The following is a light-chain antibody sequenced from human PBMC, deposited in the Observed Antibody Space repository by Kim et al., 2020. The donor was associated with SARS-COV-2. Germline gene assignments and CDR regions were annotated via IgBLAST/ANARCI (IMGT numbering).Light chain of an antibody. V-gene: IGKV2-28*01. CDR3: MQALQAPYT. CDR1: QSLLHSNGYNY. CDR2: LGS. J-gene: IGKJ2*01. Sequence: IVMTQSPLSLPVTPGEPASISCRSSQSLLHSNGYNYLDWYLQKPGQSPQLLIYLGSNRASGVPDRFSGSGSGTDFTLKISGVEGEDVGVYYCMQALQAPYTFGRGSKLEIK.